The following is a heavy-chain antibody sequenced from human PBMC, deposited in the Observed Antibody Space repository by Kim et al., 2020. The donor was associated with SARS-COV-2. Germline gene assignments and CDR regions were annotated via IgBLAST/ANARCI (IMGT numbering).Heavy chain of an antibody. CDR3: ARRVGSSLVGWFDP. V-gene: IGHV4-39*01. J-gene: IGHJ5*02. CDR2: IYYSGST. Sequence: SETLSLTCTVSGGSISSSSYYWGWIRQPPGKGLEWIGSIYYSGSTYYNPSLKSRVTISVDTSKNQFSLKLSSVTAADTAVYYCARRVGSSLVGWFDPWGQGTLVTVSS. CDR1: GGSISSSSYY. D-gene: IGHD6-13*01.